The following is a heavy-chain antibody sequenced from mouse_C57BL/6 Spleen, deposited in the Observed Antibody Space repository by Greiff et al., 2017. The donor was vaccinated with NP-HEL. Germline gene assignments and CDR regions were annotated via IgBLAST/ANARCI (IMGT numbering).Heavy chain of an antibody. CDR2: IYPGDGDT. V-gene: IGHV1-80*01. CDR3: ARSGVGWYFDV. Sequence: VQLQQSGAELVKPGASVKISCKASGYAFSSYWMNWVKQRPGKGLEWIGQIYPGDGDTNYNGKFKGKATLTADESSSTAYMQLSSLTSEDSAVYFCARSGVGWYFDVWGTGTTVTVSS. D-gene: IGHD3-2*02. J-gene: IGHJ1*03. CDR1: GYAFSSYW.